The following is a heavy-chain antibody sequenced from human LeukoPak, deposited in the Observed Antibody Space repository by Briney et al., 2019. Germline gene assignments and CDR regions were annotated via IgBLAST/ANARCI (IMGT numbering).Heavy chain of an antibody. D-gene: IGHD6-19*01. J-gene: IGHJ4*02. CDR1: GFTFRSYD. Sequence: PGGSLRLSCAASGFTFRSYDMHWVRQVTGKGLKWVSAIGIGGDTYYLDSVKGRFTISRENAKNSLYLQMDSLRAGDTAVYYCARGGIPVAGIDEIDFWGQGTLVTVAS. CDR3: ARGGIPVAGIDEIDF. V-gene: IGHV3-13*01. CDR2: IGIGGDT.